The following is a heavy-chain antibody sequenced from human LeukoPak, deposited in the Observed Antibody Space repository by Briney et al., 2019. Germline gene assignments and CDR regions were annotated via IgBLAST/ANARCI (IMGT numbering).Heavy chain of an antibody. V-gene: IGHV3-48*03. CDR3: AREVNSYDNS. J-gene: IGHJ4*02. CDR1: AFTFSSYE. Sequence: PGGSLRLSCAASAFTFSSYEMNWVHQAPGKGLEWVSYISSSGSTIYYADSVKGRFTISRDNAKNSLYLQMNSLRVEDTAVYYCAREVNSYDNSWGQGTLVTVSS. CDR2: ISSSGSTI. D-gene: IGHD5-18*01.